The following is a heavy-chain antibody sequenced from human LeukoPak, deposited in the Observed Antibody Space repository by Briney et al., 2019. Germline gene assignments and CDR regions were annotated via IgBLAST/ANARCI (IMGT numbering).Heavy chain of an antibody. CDR3: ARQNDFRFDY. V-gene: IGHV5-51*01. CDR2: IYPGDSDT. CDR1: GYTFSSYW. Sequence: GESLKISCKGSGYTFSSYWIGWVRQMPGKGLEWMGIIYPGDSDTRYSPSLQGQVTISVDTSIGTAYLQWSSLKVSDTAIYYCARQNDFRFDYWGRGTLVTVSS. D-gene: IGHD3-3*01. J-gene: IGHJ4*02.